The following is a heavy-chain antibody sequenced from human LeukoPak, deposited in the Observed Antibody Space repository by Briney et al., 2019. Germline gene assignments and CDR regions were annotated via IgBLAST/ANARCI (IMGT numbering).Heavy chain of an antibody. CDR2: ISAYNGNT. Sequence: ASVKVSCKASGYTFTSYGISWVRQAPGQGLEWMGWISAYNGNTNYAQKLQGRVTMTTDTSTSTAYMELRSLRSDDTAVYYCARAGEWIQLWPGFDYWGQGTLVTVSS. CDR3: ARAGEWIQLWPGFDY. J-gene: IGHJ4*02. D-gene: IGHD5-18*01. V-gene: IGHV1-18*01. CDR1: GYTFTSYG.